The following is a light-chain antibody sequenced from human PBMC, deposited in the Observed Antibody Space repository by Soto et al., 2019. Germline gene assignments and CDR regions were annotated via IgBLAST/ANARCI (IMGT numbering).Light chain of an antibody. CDR2: DAA. V-gene: IGKV1-5*01. CDR1: QSIISW. J-gene: IGKJ1*01. Sequence: DIQMTQSPSSLSAYVGDRVTITCRASQSIISWLAWYQQKPGKAPNLLIYDAASLEAGVPSRFSGSGTGTEFTLTINSLQPTDFATYYCQQYNSYPWTFGQGTKVDIK. CDR3: QQYNSYPWT.